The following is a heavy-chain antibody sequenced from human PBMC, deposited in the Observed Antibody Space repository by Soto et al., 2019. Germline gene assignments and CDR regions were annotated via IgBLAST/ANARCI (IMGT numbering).Heavy chain of an antibody. CDR3: ASPLQYSSSPFYFDY. CDR2: IYYSGST. J-gene: IGHJ4*02. V-gene: IGHV4-39*01. D-gene: IGHD6-6*01. Sequence: SETLSLTCTVSGGSISSSSYYWGWIRQPPGKGLEWIGSIYYSGSTYYNPSLKSRVTISVDTSKNQFSLKLSSVTAADTAVYYCASPLQYSSSPFYFDYWGQGTLVTVSS. CDR1: GGSISSSSYY.